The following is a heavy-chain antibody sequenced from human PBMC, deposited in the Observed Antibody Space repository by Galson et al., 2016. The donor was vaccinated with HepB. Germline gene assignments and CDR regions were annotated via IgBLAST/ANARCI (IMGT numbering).Heavy chain of an antibody. CDR1: GFTFDDYA. CDR2: ISWNSGAV. D-gene: IGHD5-12*01. V-gene: IGHV3-9*01. Sequence: SLRLPCAASGFTFDDYAMHWVRQAPGKGLEWVSGISWNSGAVEYADSVKGRFTISRDNAKNSLYLQMDSLRAEDTALYYCVKDGLYSGTDQGAKWGQGTLVTVSS. J-gene: IGHJ4*02. CDR3: VKDGLYSGTDQGAK.